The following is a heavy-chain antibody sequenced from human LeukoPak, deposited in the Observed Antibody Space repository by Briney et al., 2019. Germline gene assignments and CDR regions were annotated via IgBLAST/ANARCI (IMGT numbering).Heavy chain of an antibody. CDR2: IIAIFATA. J-gene: IGHJ3*02. D-gene: IGHD3-10*01. CDR3: AVGVRGSGSYQIWGHAFDI. V-gene: IGHV1-69*13. Sequence: SVKVSCKASGGTVTSYASSWVRQAPGQGLEWMGGIIAIFATADYAQKFQGRATITADESTSTAYMELSSLRSEDTAVYYCAVGVRGSGSYQIWGHAFDIWGQGTMVTVSS. CDR1: GGTVTSYA.